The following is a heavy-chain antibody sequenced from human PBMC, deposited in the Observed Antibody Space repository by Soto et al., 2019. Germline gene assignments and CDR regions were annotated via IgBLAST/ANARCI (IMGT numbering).Heavy chain of an antibody. CDR1: GFTFNSYW. J-gene: IGHJ6*02. Sequence: EVQVVESGGGLVQPGASLRLSCAASGFTFNSYWMTWVRQAPGKGLEWVANIKEDGSEKHYVDSVKGRFTISRDNAKNSLYLQMNLLRAEDTAVYYCAREASSLIPYSYYYYGMDVWGQGTTVTVSS. V-gene: IGHV3-7*01. CDR3: AREASSLIPYSYYYYGMDV. D-gene: IGHD3-16*01. CDR2: IKEDGSEK.